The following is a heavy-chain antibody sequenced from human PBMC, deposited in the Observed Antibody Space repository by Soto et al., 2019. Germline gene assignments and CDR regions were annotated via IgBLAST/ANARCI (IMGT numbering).Heavy chain of an antibody. J-gene: IGHJ6*03. V-gene: IGHV3-33*01. D-gene: IGHD3-10*01. CDR1: EFTFSRHG. CDR3: ARERTFGDNKHNYMDV. CDR2: IWSDGSNE. Sequence: QVQLVESGGGVVQPGRSLRLSCAASEFTFSRHGMHWVRQAPGKGLQWVGVIWSDGSNEVYADSVKGRFIISRDNSKHILYLKMTSLRAEDTAVYYCARERTFGDNKHNYMDVWGTGITVTVSS.